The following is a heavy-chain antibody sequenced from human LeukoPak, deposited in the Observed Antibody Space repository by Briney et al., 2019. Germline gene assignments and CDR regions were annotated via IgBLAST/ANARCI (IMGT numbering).Heavy chain of an antibody. V-gene: IGHV4-39*01. J-gene: IGHJ5*01. CDR2: IYYSGST. CDR3: ARSSRDSWFDY. Sequence: SETLSLTCTVSGGSISSGGYYWSWIRQPPGTGLEWIGSIYYSGSTSYNPSLKSRVTISVDTSKNQFSLNLSSVTAADTAVFYCARSSRDSWFDYWGQGTLVTVSS. CDR1: GGSISSGGYY.